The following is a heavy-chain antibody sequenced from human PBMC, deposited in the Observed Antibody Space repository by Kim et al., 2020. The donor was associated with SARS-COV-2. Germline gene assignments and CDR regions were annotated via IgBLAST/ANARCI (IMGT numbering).Heavy chain of an antibody. CDR3: AREGGDITSWEVDY. V-gene: IGHV1-46*01. Sequence: YAQKFQGRVTMTRDTSTSTVYMELSSLRSDDTAVYFCAREGGDITSWEVDYWGQGTLVTVSS. J-gene: IGHJ4*02. D-gene: IGHD2-2*01.